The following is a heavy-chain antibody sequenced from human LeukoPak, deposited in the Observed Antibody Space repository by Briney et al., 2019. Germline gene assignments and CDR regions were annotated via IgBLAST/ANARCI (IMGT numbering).Heavy chain of an antibody. D-gene: IGHD1-26*01. Sequence: GGSLRLSCAASGFTFSSYSMNWVRQAPGKGLEWVSAISGSGGSTYYADSVKGRFTISRDNSKNTLYLQMNSLRAEDTAVYYCAKGGIVGAHFDYWGQGTLVTVSS. CDR2: ISGSGGST. CDR1: GFTFSSYS. J-gene: IGHJ4*02. V-gene: IGHV3-23*01. CDR3: AKGGIVGAHFDY.